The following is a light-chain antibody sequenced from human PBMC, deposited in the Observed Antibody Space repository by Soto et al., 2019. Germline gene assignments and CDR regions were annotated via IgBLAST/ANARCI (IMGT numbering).Light chain of an antibody. V-gene: IGLV2-14*01. CDR3: SSYTCSSTEV. J-gene: IGLJ1*01. Sequence: QSVVTQPAAVSGSPGQSVTIACTGTSGGVGSCEYVSSYQQLAGKAPKLMIYEVSNRPSGVSNRFSGSKSGNTASLTSSGLQAEDEADYYCSSYTCSSTEVFGTGTKGTVL. CDR1: SGGVGSCEY. CDR2: EVS.